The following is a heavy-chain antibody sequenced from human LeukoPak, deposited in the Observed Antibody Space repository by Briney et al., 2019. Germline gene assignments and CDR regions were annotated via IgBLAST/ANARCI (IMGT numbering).Heavy chain of an antibody. V-gene: IGHV4-4*07. CDR1: GGSISSYY. D-gene: IGHD3-10*01. CDR2: IYTSGST. Sequence: SETLSLTCTVSGGSISSYYWSWIRQPAGKGLEWIGRIYTSGSTNYNPSLKSRVTISVDTSKNQFSLKLSSVTAADTAVYYCARGIWFGELLPYFDYWGQGTLVTVSS. CDR3: ARGIWFGELLPYFDY. J-gene: IGHJ4*02.